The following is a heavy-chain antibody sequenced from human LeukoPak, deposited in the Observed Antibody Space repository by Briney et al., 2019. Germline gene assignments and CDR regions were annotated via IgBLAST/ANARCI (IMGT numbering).Heavy chain of an antibody. Sequence: SETLSLTCAVHVGSFSGYYWSWIRQPPGNGLEWIGEINHSGSTNYNPSLKSRVTISVDTSKNQFSLKLSSVTAADTAVYYCARGGRIVGATPVLDYWGQGTLVTVSS. CDR3: ARGGRIVGATPVLDY. CDR1: VGSFSGYY. CDR2: INHSGST. V-gene: IGHV4-34*01. J-gene: IGHJ4*02. D-gene: IGHD1-26*01.